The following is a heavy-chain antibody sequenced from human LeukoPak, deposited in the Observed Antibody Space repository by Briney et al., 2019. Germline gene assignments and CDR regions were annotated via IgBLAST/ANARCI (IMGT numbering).Heavy chain of an antibody. CDR1: GGSISSSSYY. J-gene: IGHJ6*03. CDR2: IYTSGST. V-gene: IGHV4-61*02. CDR3: ARAVGSGSFQTYYHYMDV. D-gene: IGHD3-10*01. Sequence: SETLSLTCTASGGSISSSSYYWSWIRQPAGKGLEWIGRIYTSGSTNYNPSLKSRVTMSVDTSKNQFSLKLSSVTAADTAVYYCARAVGSGSFQTYYHYMDVWGKGTTVTISS.